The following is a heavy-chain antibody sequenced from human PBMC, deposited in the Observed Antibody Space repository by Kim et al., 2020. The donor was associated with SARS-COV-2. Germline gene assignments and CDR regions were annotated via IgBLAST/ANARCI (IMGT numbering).Heavy chain of an antibody. Sequence: GGSLRLSCAASGFTFSGSAMHWVRQASGKGLVWVGRIRSKANSYATAYAASVKGRFTISRDDSKNTAYLQMNSLKTEDTAVYYCTRHEEVVVADYYGMDVWGQGTTVTVSS. CDR1: GFTFSGSA. CDR2: IRSKANSYAT. V-gene: IGHV3-73*01. D-gene: IGHD2-15*01. J-gene: IGHJ6*02. CDR3: TRHEEVVVADYYGMDV.